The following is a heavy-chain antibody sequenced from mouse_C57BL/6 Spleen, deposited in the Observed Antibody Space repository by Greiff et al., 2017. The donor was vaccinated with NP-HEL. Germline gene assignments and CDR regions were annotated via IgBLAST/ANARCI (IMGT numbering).Heavy chain of an antibody. CDR2: INPGCGGT. V-gene: IGHV1-54*01. D-gene: IGHD1-1*02. J-gene: IGHJ4*01. CDR1: GYAFTNYL. CDR3: AKGDMDYAMDY. Sequence: QVQLKESGAELVRPGTSVKVSCKASGYAFTNYLIEWVKQRPGQGLEWIGVINPGCGGTNYNEKFKGKATLTADKSSSTAYMQLSSLTSEDSAVYFCAKGDMDYAMDYWGQGTSVTVSS.